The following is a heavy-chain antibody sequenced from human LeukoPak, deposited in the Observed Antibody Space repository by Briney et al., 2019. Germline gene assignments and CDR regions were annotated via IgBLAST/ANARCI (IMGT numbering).Heavy chain of an antibody. CDR1: GFTFSSYG. Sequence: GRSLRPSCAASGFTFSSYGMHWVRQAPGKGLEWVSVISYDGSNKYYADSVKGRFTISRDNSKNTLYLQMNSLRAEDTAVYYCAKAFSMIVVVYYFDYWGQGTLVTVSS. V-gene: IGHV3-30*18. CDR3: AKAFSMIVVVYYFDY. J-gene: IGHJ4*02. CDR2: ISYDGSNK. D-gene: IGHD3-22*01.